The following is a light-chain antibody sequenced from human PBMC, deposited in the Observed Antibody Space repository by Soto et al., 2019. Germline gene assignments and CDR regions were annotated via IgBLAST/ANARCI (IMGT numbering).Light chain of an antibody. V-gene: IGLV2-23*01. Sequence: QSALTQPASVSGSPGQSITISCTGTSSDVGSYNLVSWYQQHPGKAPKLMIYEGSKRPSGVSNRFSGSKSGNKASLTISGLQAEDEADYYCCSYAGSSSNYVFGTGTKVTVL. J-gene: IGLJ1*01. CDR3: CSYAGSSSNYV. CDR2: EGS. CDR1: SSDVGSYNL.